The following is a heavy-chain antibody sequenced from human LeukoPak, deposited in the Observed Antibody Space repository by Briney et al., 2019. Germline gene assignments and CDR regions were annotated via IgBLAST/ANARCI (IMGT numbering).Heavy chain of an antibody. V-gene: IGHV3-48*01. D-gene: IGHD6-13*01. CDR2: ISSSSTI. Sequence: PGGSLRLSCEASGRTFSSYAMSWVRQAPGKGLEWVSYISSSSTIYYADSVKGRFTISRDNAKNSLYLQMNSLRAEDTAVYYCASFRGTSGYSSSWYLRDYYYGMDVWGQGTTVTVSS. CDR3: ASFRGTSGYSSSWYLRDYYYGMDV. CDR1: GRTFSSYA. J-gene: IGHJ6*02.